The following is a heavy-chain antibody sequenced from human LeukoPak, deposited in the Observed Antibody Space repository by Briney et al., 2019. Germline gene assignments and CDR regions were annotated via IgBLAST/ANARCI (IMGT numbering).Heavy chain of an antibody. Sequence: SVKVSCKASGGTFSSYAISWVRQAPGQGLEWMGGIIPIFGTANYAQKFQGRVTITADKSTSTAYMELRSLTFDDTAVYYCARENYGSGSYLRFGWFDPWGQGTLVTVSS. D-gene: IGHD3-10*01. CDR2: IIPIFGTA. V-gene: IGHV1-69*06. J-gene: IGHJ5*02. CDR3: ARENYGSGSYLRFGWFDP. CDR1: GGTFSSYA.